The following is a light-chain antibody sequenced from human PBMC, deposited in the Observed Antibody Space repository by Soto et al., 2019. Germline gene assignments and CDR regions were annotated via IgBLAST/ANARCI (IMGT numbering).Light chain of an antibody. Sequence: DIQLTQSPSSLSASVGDEVTITCRASQGISHYLTWYQQKPGRAPTLLIYGVSTLQSGVPSRFSGGGSGTDFTLTMSNLQLEDFATYYCQQSYDAQFTFGGGTRVEIK. CDR2: GVS. V-gene: IGKV1-39*01. J-gene: IGKJ4*01. CDR3: QQSYDAQFT. CDR1: QGISHY.